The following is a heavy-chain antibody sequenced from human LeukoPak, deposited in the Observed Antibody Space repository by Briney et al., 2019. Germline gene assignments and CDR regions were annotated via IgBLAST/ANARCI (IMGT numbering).Heavy chain of an antibody. CDR1: GGSISSYY. Sequence: SETLSLTCTVSGGSISSYYWSWIRQHPGKGLEWIGYIYYSGSTYYNPSLKSRVTISVDTSKNQFSLKLSSVTAADTAVYYCAGEVRDGYNLAKFDYWGQGTLVTVSS. CDR2: IYYSGST. V-gene: IGHV4-59*06. CDR3: AGEVRDGYNLAKFDY. J-gene: IGHJ4*02. D-gene: IGHD5-12*01.